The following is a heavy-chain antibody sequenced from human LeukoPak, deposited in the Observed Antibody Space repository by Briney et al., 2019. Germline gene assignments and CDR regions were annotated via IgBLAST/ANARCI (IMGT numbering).Heavy chain of an antibody. CDR3: AKDTLWPSY. CDR1: GFTFSSYG. Sequence: GGSLRLSCAASGFTFSSYGMHWVRQAPGKGLEWVAVISYDGSNKYYADSVKGRFTISRDNSKNTLYLQMNSLRAEDTAVYYCAKDTLWPSYWGQGTLVTVSS. V-gene: IGHV3-30*18. J-gene: IGHJ4*02. D-gene: IGHD5-18*01. CDR2: ISYDGSNK.